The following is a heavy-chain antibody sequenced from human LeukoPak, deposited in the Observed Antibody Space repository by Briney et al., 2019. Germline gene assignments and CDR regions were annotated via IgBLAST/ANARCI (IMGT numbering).Heavy chain of an antibody. CDR2: LYSGGDT. CDR3: ARVGDHFHWYLDL. CDR1: GLTVSTNY. D-gene: IGHD3-10*01. Sequence: PGGSLRLSCAASGLTVSTNYMNWLRQAPGKGLEGVSILYSGGDTYYADSVKGRFTISRDSSKNILSLQMNKLRAEDTAVYYCARVGDHFHWYLDLWGRGTLVTVSS. V-gene: IGHV3-53*01. J-gene: IGHJ2*01.